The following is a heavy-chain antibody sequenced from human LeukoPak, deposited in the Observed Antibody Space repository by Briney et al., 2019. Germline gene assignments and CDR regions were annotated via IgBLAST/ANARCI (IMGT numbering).Heavy chain of an antibody. CDR1: GFPFSTYW. CDR3: ARGGGTFDS. J-gene: IGHJ4*02. D-gene: IGHD1-26*01. Sequence: GGSLRLSCSASGFPFSTYWMTWVRQAPGKGLEWVANIKQDGSEKYHVDSLKGRFTISRDNAKYSLYLQMNSLRVEDTAVYYCARGGGTFDSWGQGTLVTVSS. V-gene: IGHV3-7*01. CDR2: IKQDGSEK.